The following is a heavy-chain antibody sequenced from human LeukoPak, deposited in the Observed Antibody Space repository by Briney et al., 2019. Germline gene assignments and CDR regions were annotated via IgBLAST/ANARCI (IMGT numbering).Heavy chain of an antibody. CDR3: ARGWQSTTAYYYDSSGYYPPYYGMDV. V-gene: IGHV1-18*01. CDR1: GHTFTSYG. J-gene: IGHJ6*02. D-gene: IGHD3-22*01. CDR2: ISAYNGST. Sequence: GASVKVSCKASGHTFTSYGISWVRQAPGQGLEWMGWISAYNGSTNYAQKLQGRVTMTTDTSTSTAYMELRSLRSDDTAVYYCARGWQSTTAYYYDSSGYYPPYYGMDVWGQGTTVTVSS.